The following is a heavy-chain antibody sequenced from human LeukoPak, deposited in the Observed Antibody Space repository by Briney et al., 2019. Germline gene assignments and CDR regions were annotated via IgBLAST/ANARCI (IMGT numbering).Heavy chain of an antibody. Sequence: GGSLRLSCAASGFTFSSYSMNWVRQAPGKGLEWVSSISSSSSYIYYADSVKGRFTISRDNAKNSLYLQMNSPRAEDTAVYYCASPYDSSGYSYYYYGMDVWGQGTTVTVSS. V-gene: IGHV3-21*01. J-gene: IGHJ6*02. CDR2: ISSSSSYI. D-gene: IGHD3-22*01. CDR3: ASPYDSSGYSYYYYGMDV. CDR1: GFTFSSYS.